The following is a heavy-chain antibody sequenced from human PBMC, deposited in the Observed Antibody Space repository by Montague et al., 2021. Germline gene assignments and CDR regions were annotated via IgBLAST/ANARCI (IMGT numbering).Heavy chain of an antibody. CDR3: ARRLGIRAPFDY. J-gene: IGHJ4*02. D-gene: IGHD7-27*01. CDR2: IYDSGTT. CDR1: GGSISEFY. V-gene: IGHV4-59*08. Sequence: ETLSLTRTVTGGSISEFYWSWIRQSPEKGLEWIGYIYDSGTTNXNPSLKSRVTISADTSMNQFSLNLRSVTAADTAVYFCARRLGIRAPFDYWGQGTLVTVSS.